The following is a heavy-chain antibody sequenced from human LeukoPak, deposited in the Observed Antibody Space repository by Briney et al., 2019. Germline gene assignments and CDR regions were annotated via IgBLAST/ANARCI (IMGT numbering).Heavy chain of an antibody. D-gene: IGHD3-10*01. J-gene: IGHJ6*02. CDR3: AREGVSGRGYYYYGMDV. CDR1: GFTFSSYA. V-gene: IGHV3-30-3*01. Sequence: GGSLRLSCAASGFTFSSYAMHWVRQAPGKGLEWVAVISYDGSNKYYADSVKGRFTISRDNSKNTLYLQMNSLRAEDTAVYYCAREGVSGRGYYYYGMDVWGQGTTVTVS. CDR2: ISYDGSNK.